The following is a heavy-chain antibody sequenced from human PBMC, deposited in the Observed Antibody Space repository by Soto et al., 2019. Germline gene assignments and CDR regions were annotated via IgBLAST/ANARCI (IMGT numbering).Heavy chain of an antibody. CDR2: IDYSGST. CDR3: ARDRDYGDYESRGMDV. J-gene: IGHJ6*04. V-gene: IGHV4-31*03. Sequence: QVQLQESGPGLVKPSQTLSLTCTVSGGSISSGGYYWSWIRQHPGKGLEWIGYIDYSGSTYYNPSLPSRITISVSTSKNQCSLKLSSVTAADTGVYYCARDRDYGDYESRGMDVWGEGTTVTVSS. CDR1: GGSISSGGYY. D-gene: IGHD4-17*01.